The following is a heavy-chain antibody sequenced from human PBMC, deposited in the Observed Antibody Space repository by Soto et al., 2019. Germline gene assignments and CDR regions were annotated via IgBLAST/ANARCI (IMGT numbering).Heavy chain of an antibody. V-gene: IGHV3-21*01. D-gene: IGHD2-2*01. CDR1: GFTFSSYS. J-gene: IGHJ4*02. Sequence: ESGGGLVKPGGSLRLSCAASGFTFSSYSMNWVRQAPGKGLEWVSSISSSSSYIYYADSVKGRFTISRDNAKNSLYLQMNSLRAEDTAVYYCARVGCSSTSCYVVFDYWGQGTLVTVSS. CDR2: ISSSSSYI. CDR3: ARVGCSSTSCYVVFDY.